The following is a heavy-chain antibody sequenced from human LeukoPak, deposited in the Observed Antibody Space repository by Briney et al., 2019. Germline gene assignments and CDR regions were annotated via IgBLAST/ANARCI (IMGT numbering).Heavy chain of an antibody. J-gene: IGHJ5*02. Sequence: GESLKISCKGSGYSFTSYWIGWVRQMPGKGLDLMGIIYPGDSDTRYSPSFQGQVTISADKSISTAYMQWSSLKASDTAMYYCARLWTGVAAPPVDGCFAPWGQGTLVTVSS. D-gene: IGHD6-6*01. V-gene: IGHV5-51*01. CDR1: GYSFTSYW. CDR3: ARLWTGVAAPPVDGCFAP. CDR2: IYPGDSDT.